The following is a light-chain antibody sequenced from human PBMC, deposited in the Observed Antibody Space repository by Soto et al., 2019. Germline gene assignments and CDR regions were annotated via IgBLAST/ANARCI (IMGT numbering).Light chain of an antibody. CDR2: GAS. CDR1: QSVSSY. Sequence: EIVMLQSPAPLSVSPGERATLSCRASQSVSSYLAWYQHKPVQAPRLLIYGASTRAIGIPARFSGSGSGTEFTLTISSLQSEDFAVYYWQQYNDWPSITFGQLTRLEI. V-gene: IGKV3-15*01. CDR3: QQYNDWPSIT. J-gene: IGKJ5*01.